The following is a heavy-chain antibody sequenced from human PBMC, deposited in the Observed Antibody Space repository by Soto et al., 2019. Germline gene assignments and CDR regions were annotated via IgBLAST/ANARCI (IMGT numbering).Heavy chain of an antibody. V-gene: IGHV5-51*01. D-gene: IGHD6-13*01. CDR3: ARLKGAGKGYYYYYGMDV. Sequence: PGESLKISCKGSGYSFTSYWIGWVRQMPGKGLEWMGIIYPGDSDTRYSPSFQGQVTISADKSISTAYLQWSSLKASDTAMYYCARLKGAGKGYYYYYGMDVWAQGNTVTVSS. CDR1: GYSFTSYW. CDR2: IYPGDSDT. J-gene: IGHJ6*02.